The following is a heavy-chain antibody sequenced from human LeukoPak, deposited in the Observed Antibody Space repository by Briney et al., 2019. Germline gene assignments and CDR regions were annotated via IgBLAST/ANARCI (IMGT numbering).Heavy chain of an antibody. Sequence: GGSLRLSCAASGFTFSSYSMNWVRQAPGKGLEWVSSISSSSSYIYYADSVKGRFTISRDNAKNSLCLQMNSLRAEDTAVYYCARDLLVGASFDYWGQGTLVTVSS. CDR2: ISSSSSYI. CDR1: GFTFSSYS. CDR3: ARDLLVGASFDY. J-gene: IGHJ4*02. D-gene: IGHD1-26*01. V-gene: IGHV3-21*01.